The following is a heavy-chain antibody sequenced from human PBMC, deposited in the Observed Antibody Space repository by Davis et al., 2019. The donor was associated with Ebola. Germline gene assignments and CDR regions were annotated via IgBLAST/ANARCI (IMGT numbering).Heavy chain of an antibody. D-gene: IGHD2-8*01. Sequence: SETLSLTCAVSGGSIDKYYWSWIRQSPGKGLEWIGYIHYSGNTKYNPSLQSRVTLSVDTSKTQFSLKLSSVTAADTAVYYCARVVLGYCTNGVCYTGYYFDYWGQGTLVTVSS. CDR3: ARVVLGYCTNGVCYTGYYFDY. CDR1: GGSIDKYY. V-gene: IGHV4-59*01. J-gene: IGHJ4*02. CDR2: IHYSGNT.